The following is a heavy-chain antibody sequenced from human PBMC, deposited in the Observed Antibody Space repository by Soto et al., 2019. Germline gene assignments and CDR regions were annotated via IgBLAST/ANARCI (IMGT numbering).Heavy chain of an antibody. V-gene: IGHV1-3*01. J-gene: IGHJ5*02. CDR2: INAGNGNT. Sequence: ASVKVSCKASGYTLTSYAMHWVRQAPGQRLEWMGWINAGNGNTKYSQKFQGRVTITRDTSASTAYMELSSLRSEDTAVYYCARDDVIIRFDPWGQGTLVTVSS. CDR1: GYTLTSYA. CDR3: ARDDVIIRFDP.